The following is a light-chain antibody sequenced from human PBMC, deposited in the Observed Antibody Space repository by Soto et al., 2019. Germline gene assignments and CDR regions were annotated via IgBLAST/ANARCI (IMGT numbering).Light chain of an antibody. Sequence: DIQMTQSPSSLSASVGDRVTITCQASQDIGNFLNWYQQKPGKAPYLLIYDASNLDTGVSSRFSGSGSGRDFSFTISSLQPDDVATYFCQHYGSIPITLGQGTRLEIK. J-gene: IGKJ5*01. V-gene: IGKV1-33*01. CDR3: QHYGSIPIT. CDR2: DAS. CDR1: QDIGNF.